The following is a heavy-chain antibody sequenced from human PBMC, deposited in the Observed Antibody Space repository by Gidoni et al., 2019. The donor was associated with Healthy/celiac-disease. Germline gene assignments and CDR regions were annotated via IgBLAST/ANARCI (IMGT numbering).Heavy chain of an antibody. CDR2: IYTSGST. D-gene: IGHD3-10*01. CDR1: GGSLSSGSYY. V-gene: IGHV4-61*02. J-gene: IGHJ3*02. Sequence: QVQLQESGPGLVKPSQTLSLTCTVSGGSLSSGSYYWSWIRQPAGKGLEWIGRIYTSGSTNYNPSLKSRVTISVDTSKTQFSLKLSSVTAADTAVYYCAREITMVRGEENAFDIWGQGTMVTVSS. CDR3: AREITMVRGEENAFDI.